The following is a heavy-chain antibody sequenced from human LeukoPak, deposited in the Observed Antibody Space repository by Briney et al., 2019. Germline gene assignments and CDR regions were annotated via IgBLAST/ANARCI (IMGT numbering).Heavy chain of an antibody. J-gene: IGHJ4*02. CDR2: INPNSGGT. CDR3: ARAWERWLQLDY. Sequence: ASVKVSCKASGYIFADYYIHWVRQAPGQGLEWMGWINPNSGGTNYAQKFQGRVTMTRDTSISTAYMELSRLRSDDTAVYYCARAWERWLQLDYWGQGTLVTVSS. V-gene: IGHV1-2*02. CDR1: GYIFADYY. D-gene: IGHD5-24*01.